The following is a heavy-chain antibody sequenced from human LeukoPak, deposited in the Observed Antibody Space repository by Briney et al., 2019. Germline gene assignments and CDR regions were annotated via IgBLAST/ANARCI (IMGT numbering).Heavy chain of an antibody. Sequence: ASVKVSCKASGYTFTGHYMHWVRQAPGEGLEWLGWINPNSGVTKNAQRFQGRVTMTRDTSINTVYMDLSSLTSDDTAVFYCARGSTMTTILPFDHWGQGTLVTVSS. CDR3: ARGSTMTTILPFDH. D-gene: IGHD4-17*01. CDR2: INPNSGVT. V-gene: IGHV1-2*02. J-gene: IGHJ4*02. CDR1: GYTFTGHY.